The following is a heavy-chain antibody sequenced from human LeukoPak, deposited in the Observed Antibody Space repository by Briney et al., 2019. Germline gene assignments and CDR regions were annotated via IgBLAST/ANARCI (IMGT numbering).Heavy chain of an antibody. CDR1: GGSISSSSYY. CDR2: IYYSGST. J-gene: IGHJ6*03. Sequence: KASETLSLTCTVSGGSISSSSYYWGWIRQPPGKGLEWIGSIYYSGSTYYNPSLKSRVTISVETSKNQFSLKLSSVTAADTAVFYCAREGVGGLQLWFSSYYYMDVWGKGTTVTVSS. CDR3: AREGVGGLQLWFSSYYYMDV. V-gene: IGHV4-39*02. D-gene: IGHD5-18*01.